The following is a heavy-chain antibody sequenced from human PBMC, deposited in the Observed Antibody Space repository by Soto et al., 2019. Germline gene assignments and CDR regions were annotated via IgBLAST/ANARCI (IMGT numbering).Heavy chain of an antibody. V-gene: IGHV1-69*01. J-gene: IGHJ4*02. D-gene: IGHD3-16*01. CDR1: GGTFNTYT. CDR3: ARSPQGIGPALYYFDS. CDR2: IIPLYGTP. Sequence: QVQLVQSGAEVKKSGSSVKVSCKASGGTFNTYTFNWVRHAPGHGLEWMGGIIPLYGTPKYAQKFQGRVTISADASTGTGYMELTSLTSDDTAVYYCARSPQGIGPALYYFDSWGQGTRVTVSS.